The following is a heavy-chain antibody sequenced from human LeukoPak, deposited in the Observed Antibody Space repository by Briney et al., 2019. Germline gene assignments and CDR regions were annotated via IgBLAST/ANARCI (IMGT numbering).Heavy chain of an antibody. CDR1: GFTFSSYA. CDR2: ISGSGGST. D-gene: IGHD3-10*01. CDR3: ARGRAGNYYNHNDY. Sequence: GGSLRLSCAASGFTFSSYAMSWVRQAPGKGLEWVSAISGSGGSTYYADSVKGRFTISRDNSKNTLYLQMNSLRAEDTAVYYCARGRAGNYYNHNDYWGQGTLVTVSS. V-gene: IGHV3-23*01. J-gene: IGHJ4*01.